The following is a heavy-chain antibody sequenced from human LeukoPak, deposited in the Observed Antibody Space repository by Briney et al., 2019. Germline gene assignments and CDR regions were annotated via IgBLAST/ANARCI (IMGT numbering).Heavy chain of an antibody. CDR2: IHNSGRT. Sequence: SETLSLTCSVSGGSVSSYYWSWIRQSPGKGLECIGYIHNSGRTNYNPSLKSRVTGFVDTSKNRVSLRLSSVTAADTAVYYCARHGTISSESYFDYWGQGALVTVSS. CDR3: ARHGTISSESYFDY. CDR1: GGSVSSYY. J-gene: IGHJ4*02. V-gene: IGHV4-59*08. D-gene: IGHD1-14*01.